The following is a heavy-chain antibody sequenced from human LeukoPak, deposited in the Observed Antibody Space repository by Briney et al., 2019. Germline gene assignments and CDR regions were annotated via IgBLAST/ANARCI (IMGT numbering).Heavy chain of an antibody. CDR3: ATDLG. CDR1: GFTFTSYW. D-gene: IGHD4-17*01. Sequence: GGSLRLSCAASGFTFTSYWMHRVRQPPGKGLVWVSRVDHAGSGTAYADSVTGRFTISRDNAKNTVYLQMNSLRAEDTAVYYCATDLGWGQGTLVIVSS. J-gene: IGHJ4*02. V-gene: IGHV3-74*01. CDR2: VDHAGSGT.